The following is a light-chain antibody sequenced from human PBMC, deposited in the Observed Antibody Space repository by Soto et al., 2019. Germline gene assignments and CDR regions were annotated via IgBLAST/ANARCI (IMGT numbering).Light chain of an antibody. J-gene: IGKJ1*01. V-gene: IGKV3-20*01. CDR1: QSVSNNY. CDR3: QQYGSSGT. CDR2: GAS. Sequence: EIVLTEAPCTLSGSPWEISTLSFMASQSVSNNYLAWYQQKPGQAPRLLIYGASNRATGIPDRFSGSGSGTDFTLTISRLEPEDFAVYYCQQYGSSGTFGQGTKVDIK.